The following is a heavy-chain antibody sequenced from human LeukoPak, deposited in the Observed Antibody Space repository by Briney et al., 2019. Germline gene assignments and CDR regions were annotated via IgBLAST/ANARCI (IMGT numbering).Heavy chain of an antibody. V-gene: IGHV3-73*01. J-gene: IGHJ4*02. Sequence: GGSLRLSCAPSGFTFSGSALHWVRKASGKGLEWVGRIRSTANGYATAYAASVKGRFTISRDDSKNTAYLQMDSLKTEDTAVYYCTGNYYGSGSYADFDYWGQGTLVTVSS. CDR3: TGNYYGSGSYADFDY. D-gene: IGHD3-10*01. CDR1: GFTFSGSA. CDR2: IRSTANGYAT.